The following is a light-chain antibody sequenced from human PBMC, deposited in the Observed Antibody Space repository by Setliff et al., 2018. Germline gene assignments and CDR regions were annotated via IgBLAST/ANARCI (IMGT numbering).Light chain of an antibody. Sequence: QSVLTQPPSASGSPGQSVTISCTGTSSDVGGYNYVSWYQQHPGKAPKLMIYEVSKRPSGVPDRFSGSKSGNTASLTVSGLQAEDEADYYCSSYAGKVFGGGTKGTVL. CDR2: EVS. J-gene: IGLJ2*01. V-gene: IGLV2-8*01. CDR1: SSDVGGYNY. CDR3: SSYAGKV.